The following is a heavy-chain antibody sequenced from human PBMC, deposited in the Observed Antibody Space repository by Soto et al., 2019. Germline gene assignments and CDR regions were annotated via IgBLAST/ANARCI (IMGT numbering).Heavy chain of an antibody. Sequence: SETLSLTCNASGGSISNYYWTWVRQSPEKGLEWIGYMYYNGNINYNPSPKSRVTISIDTSKNQFSLTLKSVTAADTAVYYCASGGNWFDPWGQGVLVTVS. D-gene: IGHD3-16*01. CDR3: ASGGNWFDP. J-gene: IGHJ5*02. V-gene: IGHV4-59*01. CDR1: GGSISNYY. CDR2: MYYNGNI.